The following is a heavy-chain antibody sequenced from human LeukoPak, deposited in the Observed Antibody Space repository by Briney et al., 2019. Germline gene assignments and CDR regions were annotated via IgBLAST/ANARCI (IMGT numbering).Heavy chain of an antibody. D-gene: IGHD5-12*01. Sequence: QPGGSLRLSCAASVFTFDDYAMHWVRQSPGKGLECVSFISGDGSITYYADSVKGRFTISRDNSKNSLFLQMNSLRTEDTALYYCAKDNWVATRGHYGFDYWGQGTLVTVSS. V-gene: IGHV3-43*02. CDR2: ISGDGSIT. CDR3: AKDNWVATRGHYGFDY. CDR1: VFTFDDYA. J-gene: IGHJ4*02.